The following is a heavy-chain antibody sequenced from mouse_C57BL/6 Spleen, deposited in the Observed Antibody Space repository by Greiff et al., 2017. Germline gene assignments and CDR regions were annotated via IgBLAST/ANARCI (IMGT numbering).Heavy chain of an antibody. J-gene: IGHJ3*01. CDR2: ISSGGDYI. D-gene: IGHD2-4*01. CDR1: GFTFSSYA. CDR3: TRDDDYGGAY. V-gene: IGHV5-9-1*02. Sequence: EVKLMESGAGLVKPGGSLKLSCAASGFTFSSYAMSWVRQTPEKRLEWVAYISSGGDYIYYADTVKGRFTISRDNARNTLYLQMSSLKSEDTAMYYCTRDDDYGGAYWGQGTLVTVSA.